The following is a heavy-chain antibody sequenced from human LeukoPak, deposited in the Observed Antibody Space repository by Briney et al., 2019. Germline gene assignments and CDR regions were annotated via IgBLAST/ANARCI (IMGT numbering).Heavy chain of an antibody. V-gene: IGHV3-21*01. Sequence: PGGSLRLSCAASGFMFNGYSMNWVRQAPGKGLEWVSYISGGSDYIFYTDSVKGRFTISRDNAKKSLYLQLNSLRVEDTAVYYCARWGLGPSFDSWGQGTRVTVSS. J-gene: IGHJ4*02. CDR1: GFMFNGYS. D-gene: IGHD1-26*01. CDR2: ISGGSDYI. CDR3: ARWGLGPSFDS.